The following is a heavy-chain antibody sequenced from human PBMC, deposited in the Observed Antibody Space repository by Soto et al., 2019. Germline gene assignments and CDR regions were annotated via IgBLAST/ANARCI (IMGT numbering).Heavy chain of an antibody. CDR2: ISAYNGNT. Sequence: GAAVKVSCKASGYTFTSYGISWVRQAPGQGLEWMGWISAYNGNTNYAQKLQGRVTMTTDTSTSTAYMELRSLRSDDTAVYYCASVRRGGSIDYWGQGTLVTVSS. CDR3: ASVRRGGSIDY. V-gene: IGHV1-18*01. J-gene: IGHJ4*02. CDR1: GYTFTSYG. D-gene: IGHD3-10*01.